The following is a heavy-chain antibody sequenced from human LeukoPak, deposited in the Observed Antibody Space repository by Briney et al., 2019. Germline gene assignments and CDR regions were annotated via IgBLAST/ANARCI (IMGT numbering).Heavy chain of an antibody. V-gene: IGHV3-33*01. J-gene: IGHJ3*02. Sequence: SGGSLRLSCAASGFTFSSYVMHWVRQAPGKGLEWVTIIWFDGNNKYYADSVKGRFTISRDNSKNTLYLQMNSLRAEDTAVYYCASTRPTSSWTAFDIWGQGTMVTVSS. D-gene: IGHD6-13*01. CDR2: IWFDGNNK. CDR3: ASTRPTSSWTAFDI. CDR1: GFTFSSYV.